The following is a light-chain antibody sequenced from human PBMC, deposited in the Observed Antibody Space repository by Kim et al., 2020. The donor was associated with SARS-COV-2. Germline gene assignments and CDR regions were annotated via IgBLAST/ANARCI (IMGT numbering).Light chain of an antibody. CDR2: AAS. CDR3: QQYYSYPPT. J-gene: IGKJ1*01. Sequence: ASTGDRVTITCRASQDISRYLAWHQQKPGKPPKLVIYAASTLQSGVPSRFSGSGSGTDFTLTISGLQSEDFATYYCQQYYSYPPTFGQGTKVEIK. CDR1: QDISRY. V-gene: IGKV1-8*01.